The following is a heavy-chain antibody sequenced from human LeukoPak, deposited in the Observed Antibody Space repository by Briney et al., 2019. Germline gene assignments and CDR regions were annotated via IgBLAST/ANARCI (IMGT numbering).Heavy chain of an antibody. CDR1: GGSFSGYY. V-gene: IGHV4-34*01. J-gene: IGHJ6*03. D-gene: IGHD2-2*02. CDR2: INHSGST. Sequence: SETLSLTCAVYGGSFSGYYWSWIRQPPGKGLEWIGEINHSGSTNYNPSLKSRVTISVDTSKNQFSLKLSSVTAADTAVYYCARERALYCSSTSCHSGVAVAGTGFYYYYMDVWGKGTTVTVSS. CDR3: ARERALYCSSTSCHSGVAVAGTGFYYYYMDV.